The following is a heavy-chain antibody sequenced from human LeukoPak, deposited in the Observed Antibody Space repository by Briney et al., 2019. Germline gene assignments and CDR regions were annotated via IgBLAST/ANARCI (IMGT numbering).Heavy chain of an antibody. CDR3: ARGPYSYDSSGAFDI. CDR1: AYTFTTYD. V-gene: IGHV1-8*01. Sequence: ASVKVSCKASAYTFTTYDINWVRQATGHGLEWMGWMNPNSGNTGYAQKFQGRVTMTRNTSINTAYMELSSLRSEDTAVYYCARGPYSYDSSGAFDIWGQGTMVTVSS. D-gene: IGHD3-22*01. CDR2: MNPNSGNT. J-gene: IGHJ3*02.